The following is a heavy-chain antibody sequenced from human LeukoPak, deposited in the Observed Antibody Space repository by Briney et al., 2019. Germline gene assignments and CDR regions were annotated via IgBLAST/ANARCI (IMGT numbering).Heavy chain of an antibody. V-gene: IGHV3-30*18. CDR3: AKEGLRFFDF. D-gene: IGHD5-12*01. CDR1: GFTFSSTG. CDR2: ISYDGSSK. Sequence: LPGGSLRLSCTASGFTFSSTGMHWVRQAPGKGLDWVASISYDGSSKKYVDSVKGRFTISRDNSKRTLYLQMNSLRSEDTAVYYCAKEGLRFFDFWGQGTLVTVSP. J-gene: IGHJ4*02.